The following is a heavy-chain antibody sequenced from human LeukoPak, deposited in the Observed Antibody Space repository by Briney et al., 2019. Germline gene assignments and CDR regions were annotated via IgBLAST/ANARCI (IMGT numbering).Heavy chain of an antibody. CDR3: ARPQEGSYRSRYFDL. CDR2: INHSGST. Sequence: SETLSLTCAVYGGSFSGYYWSWIRQPPGKGLEWIGEINHSGSTNYNPSLKSRVTISVDTSKNQFSLKLSSVTAADTAVYYCARPQEGSYRSRYFDLWGRGTLVTVSS. V-gene: IGHV4-34*01. D-gene: IGHD3-16*02. CDR1: GGSFSGYY. J-gene: IGHJ2*01.